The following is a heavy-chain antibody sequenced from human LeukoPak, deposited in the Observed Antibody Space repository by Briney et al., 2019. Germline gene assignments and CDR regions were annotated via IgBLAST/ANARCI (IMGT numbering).Heavy chain of an antibody. D-gene: IGHD2-21*01. V-gene: IGHV3-48*01. CDR3: AKSWADCGGDCYLDY. CDR1: GFTFSSYS. CDR2: ISGSSSTI. Sequence: GGSLRRSGAASGFTFSSYSMNWVRQAPGKGLEWVSYISGSSSTIYYADSVKGRFTISRDNAKNSLFLQMNSLRAEDTAVYYCAKSWADCGGDCYLDYWGQGTLVTVSS. J-gene: IGHJ4*02.